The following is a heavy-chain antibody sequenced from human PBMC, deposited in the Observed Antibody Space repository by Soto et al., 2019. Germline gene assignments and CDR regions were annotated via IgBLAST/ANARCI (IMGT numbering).Heavy chain of an antibody. CDR3: ARGGWEREEYIIDF. CDR2: IYYSDST. J-gene: IGHJ6*02. V-gene: IGHV4-59*08. Sequence: QVQLQESGPGLVQPSKTLSLTCTVSGGSLSSDYCSWIWHSQGQGLDNLGYIYYSDSTNYNPSFKSRVTRSVDTSRNQFSLTLTSMTAADTAVYYCARGGWEREEYIIDFWGQGTTVTVSS. D-gene: IGHD1-26*01. CDR1: GGSLSSDY.